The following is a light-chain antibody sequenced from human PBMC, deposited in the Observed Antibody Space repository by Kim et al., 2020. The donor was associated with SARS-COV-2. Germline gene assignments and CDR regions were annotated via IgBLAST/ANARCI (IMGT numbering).Light chain of an antibody. V-gene: IGLV3-19*01. CDR1: SLRSYY. CDR2: GKN. Sequence: SSELTQDPAVSVALGQTVRITCQGDSLRSYYASWYQQKPGQAPVLVIYGKNNRPSGIPDRFSGSSSGNTASLTITGAQAEDEADYYCNPRDSSGNHRTWV. CDR3: NPRDSSGNHRTWV. J-gene: IGLJ3*02.